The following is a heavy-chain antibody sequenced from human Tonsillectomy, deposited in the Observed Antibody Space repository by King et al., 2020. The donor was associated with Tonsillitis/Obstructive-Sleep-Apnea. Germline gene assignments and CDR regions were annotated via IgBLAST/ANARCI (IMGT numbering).Heavy chain of an antibody. D-gene: IGHD5-18*01. J-gene: IGHJ6*02. Sequence: VQLVESGGGVVQPGRSLRLSCAASGFTFKTYAMHWVRQAPGKGLEWVAVISFDGSNTIYADSVKGRFTFSRDNLKNTLYLQMNSLRPKDTAVYYCARGARGSSSPVDYYYGMDVWGQGTTVTVSS. V-gene: IGHV3-30*04. CDR3: ARGARGSSSPVDYYYGMDV. CDR2: ISFDGSNT. CDR1: GFTFKTYA.